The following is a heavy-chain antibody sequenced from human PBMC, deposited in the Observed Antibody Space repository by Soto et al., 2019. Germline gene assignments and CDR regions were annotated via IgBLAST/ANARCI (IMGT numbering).Heavy chain of an antibody. CDR2: VRSKANSYAT. D-gene: IGHD2-8*01. J-gene: IGHJ4*02. CDR3: TRNSYCTNGVCYPDY. CDR1: GFTFSGSA. V-gene: IGHV3-73*01. Sequence: PGGSLRLSCAASGFTFSGSAIHWVRQASGKGLEWVGRVRSKANSYATAYAASVKGRFTISRDDSENTAYLQMNSLKTEDTAVYYCTRNSYCTNGVCYPDYWGQGTLVTVSS.